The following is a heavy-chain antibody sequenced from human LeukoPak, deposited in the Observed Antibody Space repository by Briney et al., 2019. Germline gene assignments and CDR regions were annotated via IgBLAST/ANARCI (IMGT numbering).Heavy chain of an antibody. Sequence: PGGSLRLSCAASGFTFSSYAMSWVRQAPGKGLEWVSAISGSGGSTYYADSVKGRFTISRDNSKNTLYLQMNSLRAEDTAVYYCAKDFAGDYDFWSGYYWNDPYFDYWGQGTLVTVSS. CDR3: AKDFAGDYDFWSGYYWNDPYFDY. D-gene: IGHD3-3*01. V-gene: IGHV3-23*01. CDR1: GFTFSSYA. CDR2: ISGSGGST. J-gene: IGHJ4*02.